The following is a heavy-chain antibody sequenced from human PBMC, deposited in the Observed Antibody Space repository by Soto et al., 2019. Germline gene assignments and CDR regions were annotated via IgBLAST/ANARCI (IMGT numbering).Heavy chain of an antibody. V-gene: IGHV3-15*07. J-gene: IGHJ6*02. CDR3: TTSLGIGSGWYSRELRRGNYMDV. CDR2: IKSKTDGGTT. D-gene: IGHD6-19*01. Sequence: EVQLVESGGGLVKPGGSLRLSCAASGFTFSNAWMNWVRQAPGKGLEWVGRIKSKTDGGTTDYAAPVKGRFTISRDDSKNTLYLQMNSLKTEDTAVYYCTTSLGIGSGWYSRELRRGNYMDVWGQGTTVTVSS. CDR1: GFTFSNAW.